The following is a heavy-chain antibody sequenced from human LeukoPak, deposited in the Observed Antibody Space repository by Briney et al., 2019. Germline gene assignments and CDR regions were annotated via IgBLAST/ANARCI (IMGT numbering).Heavy chain of an antibody. V-gene: IGHV3-15*01. J-gene: IGHJ6*03. CDR1: GFTFSNAW. CDR2: IKSKTDGATT. CDR3: TKMLEEEWFPYYYYYMDV. Sequence: GGSLRLSCAASGFTFSNAWMTWVRQAPGKGLEWVGRIKSKTDGATTDYAAPVKGRFTISRDDSKNTLYLQMNSLKTEDTAVHYCTKMLEEEWFPYYYYYMDVWGKGATVTVSS. D-gene: IGHD3-3*01.